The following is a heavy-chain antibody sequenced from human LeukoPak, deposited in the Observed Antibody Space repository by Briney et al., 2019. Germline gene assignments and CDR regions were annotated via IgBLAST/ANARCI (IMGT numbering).Heavy chain of an antibody. Sequence: GGSLRLSCAASPFTFSSYGMHWVRQAPGKGLEWVSAISGSGGSTYYADSVKGRFTISRDNAKNSLYLQLSSLRAEDTAVYYCARGGSYLSAFDIWGQGTMVTVSS. CDR2: ISGSGGST. CDR1: PFTFSSYG. J-gene: IGHJ3*02. V-gene: IGHV3-23*01. D-gene: IGHD1-26*01. CDR3: ARGGSYLSAFDI.